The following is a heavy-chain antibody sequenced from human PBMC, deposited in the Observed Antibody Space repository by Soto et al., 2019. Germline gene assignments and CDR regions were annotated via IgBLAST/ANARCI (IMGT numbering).Heavy chain of an antibody. CDR2: ISGSGGSI. CDR1: GFTFSTYA. V-gene: IGHV3-23*01. Sequence: EVQLLESGGGLVQPGGSLRLSCAASGFTFSTYAMNWVRQAPGNGLEWVSAISGSGGSIHYADSVKGRFTISRANSKNPLYLQMNSLRDEDTAVYHCVKGYWKGDVWGQGTTVTVSS. D-gene: IGHD1-1*01. CDR3: VKGYWKGDV. J-gene: IGHJ6*02.